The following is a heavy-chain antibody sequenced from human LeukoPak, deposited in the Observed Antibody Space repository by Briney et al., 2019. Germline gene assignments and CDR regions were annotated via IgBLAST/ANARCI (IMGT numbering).Heavy chain of an antibody. CDR1: GVSISNYY. D-gene: IGHD7-27*01. Sequence: PSETLSLTCTVSGVSISNYYWSWIRQPPGKGLEWIGYIYYSGSTNYNPSLKSRVTISLDTSKNQFSLKLTSVTAADTAVYYCARDFPSLGDAFDMWGQGTMVTVSS. CDR3: ARDFPSLGDAFDM. V-gene: IGHV4-59*01. CDR2: IYYSGST. J-gene: IGHJ3*02.